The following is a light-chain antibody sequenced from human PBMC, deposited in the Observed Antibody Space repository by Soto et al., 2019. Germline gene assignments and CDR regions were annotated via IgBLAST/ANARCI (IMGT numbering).Light chain of an antibody. Sequence: DIQLTQSPSFLSASVGDRVTITCRASQGISSYLAWYQQKPGKAPKLLIYAASTLQSGVPSRFSGSGSGTEFSLSISSLQPDDFATYYCQQYSTYPYIFGQGTKVDIK. CDR3: QQYSTYPYI. CDR2: AAS. J-gene: IGKJ2*01. V-gene: IGKV1-9*01. CDR1: QGISSY.